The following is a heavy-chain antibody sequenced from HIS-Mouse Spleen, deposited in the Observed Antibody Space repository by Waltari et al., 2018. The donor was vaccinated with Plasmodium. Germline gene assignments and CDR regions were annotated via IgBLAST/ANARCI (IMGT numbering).Heavy chain of an antibody. Sequence: QLQLQESGPGLVKPSETLSLTCTVSGCSICSSSYYWAWLSQPPGTGPEWIGSIYYSGSTYYNPSLKSRVTISVDTSKNQFSLKLSSVTAADTAVYYCASLPRVEEVTTPFYYYYYGMDVWGQGTTVTVSS. CDR2: IYYSGST. CDR3: ASLPRVEEVTTPFYYYYYGMDV. J-gene: IGHJ6*02. D-gene: IGHD4-4*01. V-gene: IGHV4-39*01. CDR1: GCSICSSSYY.